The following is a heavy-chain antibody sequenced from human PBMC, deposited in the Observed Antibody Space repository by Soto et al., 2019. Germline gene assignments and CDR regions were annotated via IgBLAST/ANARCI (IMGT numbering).Heavy chain of an antibody. J-gene: IGHJ4*02. CDR1: GFTFSSYA. Sequence: PGGSLRLSCAASGFTFSSYAMSWVRQAPGKGLEWVSAISGSGGSTYYADSVKGRFTISRDNSKNTLYLQMNSLRAEDAPVYYCAKDPDRYYGSGNYWGQGTLVTVSS. CDR3: AKDPDRYYGSGNY. CDR2: ISGSGGST. D-gene: IGHD3-10*01. V-gene: IGHV3-23*01.